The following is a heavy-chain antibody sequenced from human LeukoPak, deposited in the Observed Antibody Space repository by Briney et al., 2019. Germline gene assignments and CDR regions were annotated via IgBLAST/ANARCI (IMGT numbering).Heavy chain of an antibody. CDR1: GGSFSGYY. Sequence: PSETLSLTCAVYGGSFSGYYWSWIRQPPGKGLEWIGSIYHSGSTYYNPSLKSRVTISVDTSKNQFSLKLSSVTAADTAVYYCARDSGNSYFGAFDIWGQGTMVTVSS. D-gene: IGHD4-23*01. CDR2: IYHSGST. CDR3: ARDSGNSYFGAFDI. V-gene: IGHV4-34*01. J-gene: IGHJ3*02.